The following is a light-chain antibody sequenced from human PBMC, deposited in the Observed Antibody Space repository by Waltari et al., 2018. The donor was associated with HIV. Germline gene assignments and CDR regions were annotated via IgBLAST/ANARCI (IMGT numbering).Light chain of an antibody. V-gene: IGLV2-14*03. Sequence: QSALTQPASVSGSPGQSITISCTGTSSDIGGYNYVSWYQQHPGKAPKLMIYDVSNRPSGVSNRFSGSKSGNTASLTISGLQAEDEADYHCSSYTSDSILVIFGGGTKLTVL. CDR2: DVS. J-gene: IGLJ2*01. CDR1: SSDIGGYNY. CDR3: SSYTSDSILVI.